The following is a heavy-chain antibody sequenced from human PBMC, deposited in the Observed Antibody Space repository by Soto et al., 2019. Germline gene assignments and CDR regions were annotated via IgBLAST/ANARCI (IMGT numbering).Heavy chain of an antibody. Sequence: PGGSLRLSCAASGFTFSSYGMHWVRQAPGKGLEWVAVISYDGSNKYYADSVKGRFTISRDNSKNTLYLQMNSLRAEDTAVYYCAKDPMAHYYDSSGYPDYWGQGALVTVSS. V-gene: IGHV3-30*18. CDR3: AKDPMAHYYDSSGYPDY. CDR1: GFTFSSYG. CDR2: ISYDGSNK. J-gene: IGHJ4*02. D-gene: IGHD3-22*01.